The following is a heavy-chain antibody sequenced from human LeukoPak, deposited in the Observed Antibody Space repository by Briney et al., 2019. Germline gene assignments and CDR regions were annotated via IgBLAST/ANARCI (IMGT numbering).Heavy chain of an antibody. V-gene: IGHV4-34*01. D-gene: IGHD3-22*01. J-gene: IGHJ4*02. CDR2: INHSGST. Sequence: PSETLPLTCAVYGGSFSGYYWSWIRQPPGKGLEWIGEINHSGSTNYNPSLKSRVTISVDTSKNQFSLKLSSVTAADTAVYYCARTDPGRTYYYDSSGYYYFDYWGQGTLVTVSS. CDR1: GGSFSGYY. CDR3: ARTDPGRTYYYDSSGYYYFDY.